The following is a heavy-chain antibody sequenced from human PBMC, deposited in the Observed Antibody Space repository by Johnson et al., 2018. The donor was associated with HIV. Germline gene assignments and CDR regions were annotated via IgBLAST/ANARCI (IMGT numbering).Heavy chain of an antibody. D-gene: IGHD2-21*01. V-gene: IGHV3-30-3*01. J-gene: IGHJ3*02. CDR2: ISYDGSNK. CDR3: GGGGGYCDGDGCSGGEVFAFDM. Sequence: QVQLVESGGGVVRPGRSLRLSCAASGFTFSSYAMHWVRQAPGKGLEWVAVISYDGSNKYYADSVKGRFTISRDNSKNSLYLQMNSLGAEDTALYYCGGGGGYCDGDGCSGGEVFAFDMWGQGTMVTV. CDR1: GFTFSSYA.